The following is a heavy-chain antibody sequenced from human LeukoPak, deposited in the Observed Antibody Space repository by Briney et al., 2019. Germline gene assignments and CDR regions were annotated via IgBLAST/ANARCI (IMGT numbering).Heavy chain of an antibody. J-gene: IGHJ4*02. D-gene: IGHD2-15*01. Sequence: ASVKVSCKASGYTFTGYYMHWVRQAPGQGLEWMGWINPNSGGTNYAQKFQGRVTMTRDTSISTAYMELSRLRSDDTAVYYCARGPGYCSGGSCYLAYYFDYWGQGTLVTVSS. CDR1: GYTFTGYY. CDR2: INPNSGGT. CDR3: ARGPGYCSGGSCYLAYYFDY. V-gene: IGHV1-2*02.